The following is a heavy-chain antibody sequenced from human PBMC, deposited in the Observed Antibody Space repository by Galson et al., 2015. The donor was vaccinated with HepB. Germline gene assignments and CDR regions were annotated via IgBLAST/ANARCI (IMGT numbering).Heavy chain of an antibody. CDR3: ATDRSMIVVVKRDY. D-gene: IGHD3-22*01. CDR1: GYTFTDYY. CDR2: VDPEDGET. J-gene: IGHJ4*02. V-gene: IGHV1-69-2*01. Sequence: VKVSCKVSGYTFTDYYMHWVQQAPGKGLEWMGLVDPEDGETIYAEKFQGRVTITADTSTDTAYMELSSLRSEDTAVYYCATDRSMIVVVKRDYWGQGTLVTVSS.